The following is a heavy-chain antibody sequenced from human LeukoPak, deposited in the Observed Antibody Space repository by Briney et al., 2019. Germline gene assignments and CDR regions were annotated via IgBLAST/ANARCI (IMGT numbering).Heavy chain of an antibody. D-gene: IGHD3-22*01. CDR3: AKGDYYDSSGFDY. Sequence: GGSLRLSCAASGFTFSSYAMHWVRQAPGKGLEWVAVISYDGSNKYYADSVKGRFTISRDNSKNTLYLQMNSLRAEDTAVYYCAKGDYYDSSGFDYWGQGTLVTVSS. J-gene: IGHJ4*02. CDR2: ISYDGSNK. V-gene: IGHV3-30-3*01. CDR1: GFTFSSYA.